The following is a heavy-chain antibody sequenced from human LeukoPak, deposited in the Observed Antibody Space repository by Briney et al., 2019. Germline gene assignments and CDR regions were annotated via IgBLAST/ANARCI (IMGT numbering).Heavy chain of an antibody. J-gene: IGHJ6*03. D-gene: IGHD1-1*01. CDR1: GGSISSYS. CDR3: ARAGTKPNYYYYYMDV. V-gene: IGHV4-4*07. CDR2: IYTSGST. Sequence: PSETLTLTCTVSGGSISSYSWNWIRQPAGKGLEWIGRIYTSGSTNYNPSLKSRVTMSVDTSKNQFSLKLSSVTAADTAIYYCARAGTKPNYYYYYMDVWGKGTTVTVSS.